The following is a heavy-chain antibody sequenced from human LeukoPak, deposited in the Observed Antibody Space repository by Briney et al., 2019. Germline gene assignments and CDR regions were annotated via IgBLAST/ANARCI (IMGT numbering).Heavy chain of an antibody. CDR1: GFTFSDFG. Sequence: GGSLRLSCAASGFTFSDFGMSWVRQAPGEGLEWISTSSGSRGNTYYADSVKGRFTISRDDSRDTLYLQMNSLRAEDTAVYYCAKGGGGWEVFCIDYWGQGSLVIVSS. J-gene: IGHJ4*02. CDR2: SSGSRGNT. V-gene: IGHV3-23*01. D-gene: IGHD1-26*01. CDR3: AKGGGGWEVFCIDY.